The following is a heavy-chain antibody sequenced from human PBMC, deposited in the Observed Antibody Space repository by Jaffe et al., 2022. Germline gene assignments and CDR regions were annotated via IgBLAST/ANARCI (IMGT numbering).Heavy chain of an antibody. CDR3: ARDNGGAQQRDAFDI. V-gene: IGHV4-61*01. J-gene: IGHJ3*02. Sequence: QVQLQESGPGLVKPSETLSLTCTVSGGSVSSGSYYWSWIRQPPGKGLEWIGYIYYSGSTNYNPSLKSRVTISVDTSKNQFSLKLSSVTAADTAVYYCARDNGGAQQRDAFDIWGQGTMVTVSS. D-gene: IGHD1-1*01. CDR2: IYYSGST. CDR1: GGSVSSGSYY.